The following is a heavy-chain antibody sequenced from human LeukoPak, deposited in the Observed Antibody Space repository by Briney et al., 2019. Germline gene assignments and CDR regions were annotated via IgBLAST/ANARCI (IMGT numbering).Heavy chain of an antibody. J-gene: IGHJ6*02. CDR3: VLGGGIFGRQKSYGMDV. V-gene: IGHV3-23*01. CDR2: ISGSGGST. Sequence: PGRSLRLSCAASGFTFSSYAMSWVRQAPGKGLEWVSAISGSGGSTYYADSVKGRFTISRDNSKNTLYLQMNSLRAEDTAVYYCVLGGGIFGRQKSYGMDVWGQGTTVTVSS. CDR1: GFTFSSYA. D-gene: IGHD3-3*01.